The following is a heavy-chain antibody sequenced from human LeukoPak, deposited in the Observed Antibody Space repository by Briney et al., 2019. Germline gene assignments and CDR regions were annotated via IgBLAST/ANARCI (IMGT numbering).Heavy chain of an antibody. V-gene: IGHV3-7*03. Sequence: GGSLRLSCAASGFTFRNYWMIWVRQAPDKGLEWVADINQNGSQIDYVGSVKGRFTISRDNAQNSLYLQMSSRRAEGTGMYSFRPSSFDYWGRGTLVTVSS. CDR3: RPSSFDY. J-gene: IGHJ4*02. CDR2: INQNGSQI. D-gene: IGHD3-16*01. CDR1: GFTFRNYW.